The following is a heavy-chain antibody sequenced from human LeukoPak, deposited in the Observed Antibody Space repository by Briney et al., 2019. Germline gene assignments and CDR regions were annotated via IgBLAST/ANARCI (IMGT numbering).Heavy chain of an antibody. CDR1: GYSFTSYW. D-gene: IGHD2-2*01. J-gene: IGHJ6*02. V-gene: IGHV5-51*01. CDR3: ARPYCSSTSCPNYYGMDA. Sequence: GESLKISCKGSGYSFTSYWIGWVRQMPGKGLEWMGIIYPGDSDTRYSPSFQGQVTISADKSISTAYLQWSSLKASDTAMYYCARPYCSSTSCPNYYGMDAWGQGTAVTVSS. CDR2: IYPGDSDT.